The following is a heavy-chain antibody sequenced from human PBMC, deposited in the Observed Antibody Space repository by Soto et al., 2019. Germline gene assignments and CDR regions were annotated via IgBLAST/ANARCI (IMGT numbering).Heavy chain of an antibody. Sequence: QVQLQESGPGLVKPSQTLSLTCTVSGDSITSGVHYWSCIRQRPGKGLEWSGYIFYSGISYYNPSLRRRVTISVDTAKNPFYLTLGAVTAADTTVYYCARDRIMLTFGGGSGEWGFDSWGQGTLVTVSS. D-gene: IGHD3-16*01. V-gene: IGHV4-31*03. J-gene: IGHJ4*02. CDR2: IFYSGIS. CDR1: GDSITSGVHY. CDR3: ARDRIMLTFGGGSGEWGFDS.